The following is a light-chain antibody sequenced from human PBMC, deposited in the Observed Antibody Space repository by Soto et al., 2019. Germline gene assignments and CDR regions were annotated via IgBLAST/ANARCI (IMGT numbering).Light chain of an antibody. CDR3: QQDNSFPYT. V-gene: IGKV1-12*01. Sequence: DIQMTQSPSSVSASVGDRVTITCRASQGISNWLAWYQQKAGKAPKLLIYATSTLQSGVPSRFRDSGSGTEFTLTISSLQPEDVATYYGQQDNSFPYTFGQGTKLEIK. J-gene: IGKJ2*01. CDR2: ATS. CDR1: QGISNW.